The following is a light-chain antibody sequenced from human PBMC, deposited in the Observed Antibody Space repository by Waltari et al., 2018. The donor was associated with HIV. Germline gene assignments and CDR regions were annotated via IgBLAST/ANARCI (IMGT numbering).Light chain of an antibody. CDR3: MQSTHWPGT. CDR2: KIS. V-gene: IGKV2-30*01. CDR1: QSLIYTDGNTY. J-gene: IGKJ1*01. Sequence: EAVLTQSPVSLPVALGRPASISCRPSQSLIYTDGNTYLNWFHHRPGQSPRRLIYKISNRDSGVPDRFSGSGSVTDFTLHISRVEAEDVGIFYCMQSTHWPGTFGQGTRVEIQ.